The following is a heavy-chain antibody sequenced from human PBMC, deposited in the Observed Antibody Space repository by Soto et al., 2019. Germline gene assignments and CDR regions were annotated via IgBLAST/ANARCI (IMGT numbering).Heavy chain of an antibody. V-gene: IGHV4-59*01. CDR2: IHYSGST. Sequence: SETLSLTCTVSGGSISSYYWSWIRQPPGKGLGWIGYIHYSGSTNYNPSLKSRVTISVDTSKNQFSLKLSSVTAADTAVYYCASSKYSSGWYRCYDYWGQGTLVIVSS. CDR1: GGSISSYY. CDR3: ASSKYSSGWYRCYDY. J-gene: IGHJ4*02. D-gene: IGHD6-19*01.